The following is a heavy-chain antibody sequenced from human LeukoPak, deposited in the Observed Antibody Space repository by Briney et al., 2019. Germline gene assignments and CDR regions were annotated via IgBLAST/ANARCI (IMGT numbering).Heavy chain of an antibody. CDR1: GFTFSSYS. CDR2: ISSSSSYI. D-gene: IGHD3-9*01. CDR3: ARGIRYFDWYFDY. V-gene: IGHV3-21*01. Sequence: GGSLRLSCAASGFTFSSYSVNWVRQAPGKGLEWVSSISSSSSYIYYADSVKGRFTISRDNAKNSLYLQMNSLRAEDTAVYYCARGIRYFDWYFDYWGQGTLVTVSS. J-gene: IGHJ4*02.